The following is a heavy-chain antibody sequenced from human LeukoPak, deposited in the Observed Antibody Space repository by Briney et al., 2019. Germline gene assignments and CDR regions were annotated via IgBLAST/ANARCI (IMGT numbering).Heavy chain of an antibody. Sequence: PGGSLRLSCAASGFTFSDYYMSWVRQAPGKGLEWVSFISSSGTTIYYADSVKGRFTISRDNAKNSLYLQMNSLRAEDTAVYYCAREGVIIFGVLIHTPDYWGQGTLVTVSS. CDR1: GFTFSDYY. CDR2: ISSSGTTI. V-gene: IGHV3-11*04. CDR3: AREGVIIFGVLIHTPDY. J-gene: IGHJ4*02. D-gene: IGHD3-3*01.